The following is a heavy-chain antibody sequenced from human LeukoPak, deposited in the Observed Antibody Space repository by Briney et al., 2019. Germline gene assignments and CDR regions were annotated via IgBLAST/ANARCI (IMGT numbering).Heavy chain of an antibody. J-gene: IGHJ4*02. D-gene: IGHD6-13*01. Sequence: PSETLSLTCTVSGGSISSYYWSWIRQPPGKGLEWIGSIYYSGSTYYNPSLKSRVTISVDTSKNQFSLKLSSVTAADTAVYYCARSYSSSWYSYFDYWGQGTLVTVPS. CDR1: GGSISSYY. CDR2: IYYSGST. V-gene: IGHV4-59*08. CDR3: ARSYSSSWYSYFDY.